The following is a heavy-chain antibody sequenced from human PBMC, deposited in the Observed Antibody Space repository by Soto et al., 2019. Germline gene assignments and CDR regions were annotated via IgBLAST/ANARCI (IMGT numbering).Heavy chain of an antibody. CDR1: GFTFSSYG. D-gene: IGHD3-3*01. CDR2: ISYDGSNK. J-gene: IGHJ4*02. CDR3: AKGRLVLRFLEWALDY. V-gene: IGHV3-30*18. Sequence: GGSLRLSCAASGFTFSSYGMHWVRQAPGKGLEWVAVISYDGSNKYYADSVKGRFTISRDNSKNTLYLQMNSLRAEDTAVYYCAKGRLVLRFLEWALDYWGQGTLVTVSS.